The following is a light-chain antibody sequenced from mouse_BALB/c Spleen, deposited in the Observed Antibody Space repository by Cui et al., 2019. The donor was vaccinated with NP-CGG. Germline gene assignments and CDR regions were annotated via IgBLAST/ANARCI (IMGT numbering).Light chain of an antibody. Sequence: QAVVTQESALTTSPGETVTLTRRSSTGAVTTSNYATWVQEKPDHLFAGLIGGTNNRAPGVPARFLGSLIGDKAALTITGAQTEDEAIYFCALWYSNHWVFGGGTKLTVL. CDR2: GTN. CDR1: TGAVTTSNY. CDR3: ALWYSNHWV. J-gene: IGLJ1*01. V-gene: IGLV1*01.